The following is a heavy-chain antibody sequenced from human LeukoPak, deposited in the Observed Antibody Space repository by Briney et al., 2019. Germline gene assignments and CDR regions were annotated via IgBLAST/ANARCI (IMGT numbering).Heavy chain of an antibody. CDR2: INHSGST. V-gene: IGHV4-34*01. Sequence: RSETLSLTCAVYGGSFSGYYWSWIRQPPGKGLEWIGEINHSGSTNYNPSLKSRVTISVDTSKNQFSLKLSSVTAADTAVYYCARARGIMDVWGQGTTVTVSS. CDR1: GGSFSGYY. J-gene: IGHJ6*02. CDR3: ARARGIMDV.